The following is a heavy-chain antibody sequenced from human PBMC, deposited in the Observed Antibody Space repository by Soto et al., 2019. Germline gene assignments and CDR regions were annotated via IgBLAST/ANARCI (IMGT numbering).Heavy chain of an antibody. V-gene: IGHV3-21*01. CDR3: ASATVVAATFDF. J-gene: IGHJ4*02. CDR1: GFAFRSYN. D-gene: IGHD2-15*01. CDR2: ISSGSSNI. Sequence: GGSLRLSCAASGFAFRSYNMNWVRQAPGKGLEWVASISSGSSNIYYADSVKGRFTISRDNAKNSLFLQMDSLRAEDSAVYYCASATVVAATFDFWGQGTLVTVSS.